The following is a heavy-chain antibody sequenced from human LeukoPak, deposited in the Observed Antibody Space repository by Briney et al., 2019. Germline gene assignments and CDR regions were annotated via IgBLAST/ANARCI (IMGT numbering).Heavy chain of an antibody. CDR2: ISSSSSYI. D-gene: IGHD2-15*01. J-gene: IGHJ4*02. CDR1: GFTFSSYE. V-gene: IGHV3-21*01. CDR3: YSIGSPRRFDY. Sequence: GGSLRLSCAASGFTFSSYEMNWVRQAPGKGLEWVSSISSSSSYIYYADSVKGRFTISRDNAKNSLYLQMNSLRAEDTAVYYCYSIGSPRRFDYWGQGTLVTVSS.